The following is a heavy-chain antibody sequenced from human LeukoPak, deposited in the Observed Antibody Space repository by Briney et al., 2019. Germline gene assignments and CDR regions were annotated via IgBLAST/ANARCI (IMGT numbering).Heavy chain of an antibody. Sequence: ASVKVSCKASGYTFTGYYMHWVRQAPGQGLEWMGWINPNSGGTNYAQKFQGRVTMTRGTSISTAYMELSRLRSDDTAVYYCAAGGIVVPPAAGNWGQGTLVTVSS. V-gene: IGHV1-2*02. CDR2: INPNSGGT. D-gene: IGHD2-2*01. CDR1: GYTFTGYY. CDR3: AAGGIVVPPAAGN. J-gene: IGHJ4*02.